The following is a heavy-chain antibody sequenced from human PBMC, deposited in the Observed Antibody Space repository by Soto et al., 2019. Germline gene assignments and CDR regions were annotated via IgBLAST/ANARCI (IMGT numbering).Heavy chain of an antibody. D-gene: IGHD2-2*01. CDR3: ARGRGYCSSTSCYAAALDYYYYMDV. J-gene: IGHJ6*03. V-gene: IGHV3-21*01. CDR2: ISSSSSYI. CDR1: GFTFSSYS. Sequence: EVQLVESGGGLVKPGGSLRLSCAASGFTFSSYSMNWVRQAPGKGLEWVSSISSSSSYIYYADSVKGRFTISRDNAKNSLYLQMNSLRAEDTAVYYCARGRGYCSSTSCYAAALDYYYYMDVWGKGTTVTVSS.